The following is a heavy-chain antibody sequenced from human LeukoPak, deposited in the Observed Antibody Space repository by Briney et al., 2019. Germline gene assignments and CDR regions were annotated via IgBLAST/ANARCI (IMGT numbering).Heavy chain of an antibody. D-gene: IGHD5-18*01. Sequence: ASVKVSCKASGGTFSSYAISWVRQAPGQGLEWMGGIIPIFGTANYAQKFQGRVTITADESTSTAYMELSSLRSEDTAVYYCARLQLWFSGVDYWGQGTLVTVSS. V-gene: IGHV1-69*13. CDR1: GGTFSSYA. CDR2: IIPIFGTA. J-gene: IGHJ4*02. CDR3: ARLQLWFSGVDY.